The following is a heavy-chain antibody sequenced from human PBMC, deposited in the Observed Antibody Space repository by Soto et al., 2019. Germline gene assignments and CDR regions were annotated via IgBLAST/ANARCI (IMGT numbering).Heavy chain of an antibody. CDR3: AKQVAAPPVHSDY. V-gene: IGHV3-23*01. CDR1: GFTCSNYA. Sequence: GWSLRLACAASGFTCSNYAMTWVRQAPGRGLEWVSSISGNSGSTYYADSVKGRFTISRDSSKNTLYLQMNSLRAEDTAGYYSAKQVAAPPVHSDYWGQRTLLTVSS. J-gene: IGHJ4*02. CDR2: ISGNSGST. D-gene: IGHD2-15*01.